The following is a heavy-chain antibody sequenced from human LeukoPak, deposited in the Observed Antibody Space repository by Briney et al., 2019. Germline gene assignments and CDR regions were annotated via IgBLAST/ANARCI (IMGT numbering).Heavy chain of an antibody. J-gene: IGHJ6*02. D-gene: IGHD6-19*01. V-gene: IGHV3-30-3*01. CDR3: ARPAGTYDYSYGMDV. CDR1: GFTFSSYG. Sequence: GGSLRLSCAASGFTFSSYGMHWVRQAPGRGLEWVAVISYDGSDKYYADSVKGRFTISRDNSKNTLYLQMNSLRAEDTAVYYCARPAGTYDYSYGMDVWGQGTTVTVSS. CDR2: ISYDGSDK.